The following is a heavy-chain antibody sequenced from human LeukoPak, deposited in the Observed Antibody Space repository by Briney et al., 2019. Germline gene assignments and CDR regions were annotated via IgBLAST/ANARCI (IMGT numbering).Heavy chain of an antibody. CDR1: GFTFSYYW. CDR2: IKRDGSEK. D-gene: IGHD3-10*01. V-gene: IGHV3-7*05. CDR3: ARARDYGSGKANGFDI. Sequence: PRGSLRLSCAASGFTFSYYWMSWVRQSPGKGLEWVANIKRDGSEKYYVDSVKGRFTISRDNAENSLYLQMNSLRPEDTAVYYCARARDYGSGKANGFDIWGQGTMVAVSS. J-gene: IGHJ3*02.